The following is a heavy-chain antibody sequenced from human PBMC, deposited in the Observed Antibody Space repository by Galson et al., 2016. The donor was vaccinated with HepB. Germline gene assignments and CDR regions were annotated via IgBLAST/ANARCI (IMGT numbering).Heavy chain of an antibody. CDR1: GFTFTTFG. V-gene: IGHV3-33*01. CDR3: ARGFGSYYEAFDV. J-gene: IGHJ3*01. D-gene: IGHD1-26*01. CDR2: ISYDGSTK. Sequence: SLRLSCAASGFTFTTFGMHWVRQPLGKGLEWVALISYDGSTKYYADSVKGRFTISRDNFKNTLFIQMHSLRAEGTAVYYCARGFGSYYEAFDVWGQGTMVSVSS.